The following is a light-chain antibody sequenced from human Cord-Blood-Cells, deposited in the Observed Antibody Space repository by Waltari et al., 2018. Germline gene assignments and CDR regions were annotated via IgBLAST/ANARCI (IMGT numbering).Light chain of an antibody. J-gene: IGLJ1*01. CDR3: CSYAGSYTYV. Sequence: QSAMTQPRSVSGSPGQSVTISCTGTSSDVGGYNYVSLFQQHPGKAPKLMFYDVSKRPSGFPDRFSGSKSGNTASLTISGLQDEDDADYYCCSYAGSYTYVFGTGTKVTVL. CDR1: SSDVGGYNY. CDR2: DVS. V-gene: IGLV2-11*01.